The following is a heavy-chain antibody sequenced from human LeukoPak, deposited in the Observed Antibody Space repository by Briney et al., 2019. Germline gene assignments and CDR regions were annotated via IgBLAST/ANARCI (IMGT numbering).Heavy chain of an antibody. CDR2: ISGSGGRT. D-gene: IGHD6-19*01. V-gene: IGHV3-23*01. Sequence: GGSLRLCCAASGFTFSSSALSWVRQAPGKGLEWVSAISGSGGRTYYADSVKGRFTISRDNSRNSLFLQMNSLKDEDTAVYYCAKDSSAVAGPEGSYDIWGQGTMVTVSS. CDR1: GFTFSSSA. CDR3: AKDSSAVAGPEGSYDI. J-gene: IGHJ3*02.